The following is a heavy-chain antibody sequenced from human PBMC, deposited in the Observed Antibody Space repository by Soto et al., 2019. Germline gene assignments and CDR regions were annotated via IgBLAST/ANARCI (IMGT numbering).Heavy chain of an antibody. D-gene: IGHD3-16*01. Sequence: EVQLVESGGGLVQPGGSLRLFCAASGFTVSTKYMSWVRQAPGKGLEWVSVIYSGGSTFYADSVRGRFTISRDNSKNTVNLQMNSLRAEDTAVYYCARDPWVADYWGQGTLVTVSS. CDR1: GFTVSTKY. J-gene: IGHJ4*02. CDR2: IYSGGST. CDR3: ARDPWVADY. V-gene: IGHV3-66*01.